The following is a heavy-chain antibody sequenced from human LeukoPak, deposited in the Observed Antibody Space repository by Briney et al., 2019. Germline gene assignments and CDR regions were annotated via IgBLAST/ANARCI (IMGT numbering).Heavy chain of an antibody. D-gene: IGHD3-10*01. V-gene: IGHV3-23*01. J-gene: IGHJ4*02. CDR2: ISGSGGST. CDR3: TTRKAYDSGFDY. Sequence: PGGSLRLSCAASGFTFSSYGMSWVRQAPGKGLEWVSAISGSGGSTYYADFVKGRFTIPRDNAKNTLYLQMNSLRAEDTAVYYCTTRKAYDSGFDYWGQGTLVTVSS. CDR1: GFTFSSYG.